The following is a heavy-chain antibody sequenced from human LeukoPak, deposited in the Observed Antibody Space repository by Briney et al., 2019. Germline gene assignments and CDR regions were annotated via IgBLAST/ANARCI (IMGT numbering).Heavy chain of an antibody. CDR2: INPNSGGT. V-gene: IGHV1-2*02. Sequence: ASVKVSCKASGYTFTGYYMHWVRQAPGQGLKCMGWINPNSGGTNYAQKFQGRVTMTRDTSISTAYMELSRLRSDDTAVYYCARALYGDQPDYWGQGTLVTVSS. CDR1: GYTFTGYY. J-gene: IGHJ4*02. D-gene: IGHD4-17*01. CDR3: ARALYGDQPDY.